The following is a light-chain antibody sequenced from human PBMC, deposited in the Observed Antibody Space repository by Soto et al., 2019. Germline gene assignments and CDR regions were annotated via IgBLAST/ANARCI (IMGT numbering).Light chain of an antibody. CDR1: TNDIGTYTY. CDR3: SSYTSTSSDVV. CDR2: EVT. Sequence: QSVLTQPASVSGSPGQSITIPCTGTTNDIGTYTYVSWFQQHPGEAPKLMIYEVTNRPSGVSNRFSGSKSGNTASLTISGLQAEDEAHYYCSSYTSTSSDVVFGGGTKLTVL. J-gene: IGLJ2*01. V-gene: IGLV2-14*03.